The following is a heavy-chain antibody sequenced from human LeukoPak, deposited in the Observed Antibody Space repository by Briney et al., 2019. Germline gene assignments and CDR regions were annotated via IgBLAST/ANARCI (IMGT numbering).Heavy chain of an antibody. D-gene: IGHD1-14*01. CDR2: INHSGST. V-gene: IGHV4-34*01. J-gene: IGHJ4*01. CDR1: GGSFSGYY. Sequence: SETLSLTCAVYGGSFSGYYWSWIRQPPGKGLEWIGEINHSGSTNYNPSLKSRVTISVDTSKNQFSLKLSSVTAADTAVYFCAYNRNFALDNWGQGTLVTVSS. CDR3: AYNRNFALDN.